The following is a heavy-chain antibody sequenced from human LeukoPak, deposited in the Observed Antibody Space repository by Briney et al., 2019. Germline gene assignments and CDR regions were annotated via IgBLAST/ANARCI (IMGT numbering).Heavy chain of an antibody. CDR3: ARETGLSLFDY. CDR1: GYTFTGYY. CDR2: ISAYNGNT. Sequence: ASVKVSCKASGYTFTGYYMHWVRQAPGQGLEWMGWISAYNGNTNYAQKLQGRVTMTTDTSTSTAYMELRSLRSDDTAVYYCARETGLSLFDYWGQGTLVTVSS. D-gene: IGHD2/OR15-2a*01. J-gene: IGHJ4*02. V-gene: IGHV1-18*04.